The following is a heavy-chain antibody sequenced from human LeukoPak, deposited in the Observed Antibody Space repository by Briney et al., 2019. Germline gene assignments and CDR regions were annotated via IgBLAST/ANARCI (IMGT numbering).Heavy chain of an antibody. Sequence: ASVKVSCKASGYTFTSYGISWVRQAPGQGLEWRGWISAYNGNTNYAQKLQGRVTMTTDTSTSTAYMELRSLRSDDTAVYYCAREERWYILTGYSNHFDYWGQGTLVTVSS. CDR2: ISAYNGNT. D-gene: IGHD3-9*01. J-gene: IGHJ4*02. CDR3: AREERWYILTGYSNHFDY. CDR1: GYTFTSYG. V-gene: IGHV1-18*01.